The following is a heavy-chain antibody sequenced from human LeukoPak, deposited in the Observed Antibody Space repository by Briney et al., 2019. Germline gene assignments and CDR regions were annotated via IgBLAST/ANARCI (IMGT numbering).Heavy chain of an antibody. CDR1: GYTFTSYY. J-gene: IGHJ4*02. V-gene: IGHV1-46*01. D-gene: IGHD3-22*01. CDR2: INLSGGSA. CDR3: ARVGPYYDDNSGYYDY. Sequence: GASVKVSCKASGYTFTSYYVHWVRQAHGQGLEWVGIINLSGGSATYAQKFQGIVTMSGDTSTSTVYMELSSLRSEDTAIYYCARVGPYYDDNSGYYDYWGQGTLVTVSS.